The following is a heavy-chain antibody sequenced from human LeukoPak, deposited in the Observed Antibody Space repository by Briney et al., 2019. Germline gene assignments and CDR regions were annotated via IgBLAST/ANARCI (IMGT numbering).Heavy chain of an antibody. J-gene: IGHJ4*02. CDR1: GYTFTSYG. V-gene: IGHV5-51*01. CDR2: FYPGDSDT. D-gene: IGHD2-15*01. Sequence: KVSCKASGYTFTSYGISWVRQMPGKGLEWMGIFYPGDSDTRYSPSFQGQVTISADKSISTAYLQWSSLKASDTAMYYCARTYCSGGSCYSADYWGQGTLVTVSS. CDR3: ARTYCSGGSCYSADY.